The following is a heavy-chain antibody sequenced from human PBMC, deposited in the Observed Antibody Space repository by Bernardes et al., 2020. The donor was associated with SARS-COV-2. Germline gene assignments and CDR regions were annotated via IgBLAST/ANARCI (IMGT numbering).Heavy chain of an antibody. D-gene: IGHD3-22*01. Sequence: ASVKVSCKVSGYTLTELSMHWVRQAPGKGLEWMGGFDPEDGETIYAQKFQGRVTMTEDTSTDTAYMELSSLRSEDTAVYYCATDLYYDSSGPKRPYYFDYWGQGTLVTVSS. CDR3: ATDLYYDSSGPKRPYYFDY. CDR1: GYTLTELS. J-gene: IGHJ4*02. V-gene: IGHV1-24*01. CDR2: FDPEDGET.